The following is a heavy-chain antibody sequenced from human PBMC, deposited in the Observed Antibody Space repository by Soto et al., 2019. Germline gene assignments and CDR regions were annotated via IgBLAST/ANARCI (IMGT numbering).Heavy chain of an antibody. CDR1: EFTFSSYG. Sequence: QVQLVESGGGVVQPGRSLPLSCAASEFTFSSYGIHGVLQAPGKGLECVAGISYDGSKKQYADSVKSRFTISRDNSKNTLHLQMTSLRAEDTAVYYCAKDTYYHATNGYYVFDYWGQGTLVTVSS. CDR2: ISYDGSKK. V-gene: IGHV3-30*18. D-gene: IGHD3-22*01. J-gene: IGHJ4*02. CDR3: AKDTYYHATNGYYVFDY.